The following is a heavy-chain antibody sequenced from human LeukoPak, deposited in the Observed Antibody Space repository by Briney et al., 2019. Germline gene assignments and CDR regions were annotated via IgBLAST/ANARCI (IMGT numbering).Heavy chain of an antibody. Sequence: KAGGPLRLSCAASGFTFSSYSMNWVRQAPGKGLKWVSSISSSSSYIYYADSVKGRFTISRDNPKKSLYLQMNSLRAEDTAVYYCVRGSGGYNPLDFDSWGQGTLVTVSS. D-gene: IGHD2-8*02. CDR2: ISSSSSYI. V-gene: IGHV3-21*01. CDR3: VRGSGGYNPLDFDS. CDR1: GFTFSSYS. J-gene: IGHJ4*02.